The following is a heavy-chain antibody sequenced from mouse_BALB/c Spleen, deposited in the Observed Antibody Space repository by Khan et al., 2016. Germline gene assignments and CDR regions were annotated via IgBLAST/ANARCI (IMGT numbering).Heavy chain of an antibody. D-gene: IGHD3-3*01. CDR3: ARRARE. CDR2: IDPPNGNT. V-gene: IGHV14-3*02. CDR1: GFNFKDNY. Sequence: VQLQQSGAELVKSGATVKLSCTAAGFNFKDNYMHWLKQSPEQGLEWIGRIDPPNGNTKYDAKFKGQATITSDTSSNTAYLKRSSLPSVDTAVYYCARRAREWGQGTTLTSSS. J-gene: IGHJ2*01.